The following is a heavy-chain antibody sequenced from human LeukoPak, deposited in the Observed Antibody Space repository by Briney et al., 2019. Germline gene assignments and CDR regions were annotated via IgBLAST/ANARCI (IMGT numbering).Heavy chain of an antibody. CDR2: INSDGSST. Sequence: PGGSLRLSCAASGFTFSSYWMHWVRQAPGKGLVWVSRINSDGSSTSYADSVRGRFTISRDNSKDILYLQMNSLRAEDTAVYYCARDRSGTYLDYWGQGTLVTVSS. CDR1: GFTFSSYW. J-gene: IGHJ4*02. CDR3: ARDRSGTYLDY. D-gene: IGHD1-26*01. V-gene: IGHV3-74*01.